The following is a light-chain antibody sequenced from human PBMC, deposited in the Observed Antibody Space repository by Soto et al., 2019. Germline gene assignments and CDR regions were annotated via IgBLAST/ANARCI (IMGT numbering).Light chain of an antibody. CDR3: QQSYSTPSH. CDR1: QSISTY. J-gene: IGKJ4*01. CDR2: AAS. Sequence: DIQMTQSPSSLSASVGDRVTITCRASQSISTYLNWYQQKPRKAPKLLIYAASSLQSGVPSRFSGSGSGTDFTLSISSLQPEDFATYYCQQSYSTPSHFGGGTKVEIK. V-gene: IGKV1-39*01.